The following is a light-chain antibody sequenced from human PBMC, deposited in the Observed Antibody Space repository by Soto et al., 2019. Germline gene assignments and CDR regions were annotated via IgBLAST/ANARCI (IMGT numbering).Light chain of an antibody. CDR3: SSYSISTAYL. CDR2: DVT. V-gene: IGLV2-11*01. CDR1: SSDVGDYNY. J-gene: IGLJ1*01. Sequence: QSALTQPRSVSGSPGQSVTISCTGTSSDVGDYNYVSWYQQYPGKAPKLMIYDVTKRPSGVPDRFSGSKSGNTASLTISGLQAEDEADYFCSSYSISTAYLFGTGTKVTVL.